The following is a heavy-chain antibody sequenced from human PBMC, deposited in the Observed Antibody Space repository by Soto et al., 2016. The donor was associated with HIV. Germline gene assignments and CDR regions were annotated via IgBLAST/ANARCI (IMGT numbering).Heavy chain of an antibody. CDR2: INSDGSST. CDR1: GFTFSTYW. CDR3: ARGRTYDILTGYYNVGLDY. Sequence: EVHLVESGGGLVQPGGSLRLSCAASGFTFSTYWMHWVRQAPGKGLVWVSRINSDGSSTSYADSVKGRFTISRDNAKNTLYLQMNSLRAEDTAVYYCARGRTYDILTGYYNVGLDYWGQGTLVTVSS. J-gene: IGHJ4*02. D-gene: IGHD3-9*01. V-gene: IGHV3-74*01.